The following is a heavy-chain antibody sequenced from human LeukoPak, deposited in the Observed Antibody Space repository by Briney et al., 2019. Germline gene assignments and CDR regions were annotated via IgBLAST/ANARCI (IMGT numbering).Heavy chain of an antibody. J-gene: IGHJ4*02. Sequence: TSETLSLTCTVSGGSISSSSYYWGWIRQPPGKGLEWIGSIYYSGSTYYNPSLKSRFTISVDTSKNQFSLKLSSVTAADTAVYYCARRRLAVAGRGYFDYWGQGTLVTVSS. CDR2: IYYSGST. CDR1: GGSISSSSYY. D-gene: IGHD6-19*01. CDR3: ARRRLAVAGRGYFDY. V-gene: IGHV4-39*01.